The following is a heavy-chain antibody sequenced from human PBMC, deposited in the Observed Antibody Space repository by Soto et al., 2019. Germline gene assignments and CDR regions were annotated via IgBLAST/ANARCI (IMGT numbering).Heavy chain of an antibody. CDR1: GFTFVKYA. D-gene: IGHD1-26*01. CDR3: TKGQTSGSYFQNWFDP. J-gene: IGHJ5*02. V-gene: IGHV3-23*01. CDR2: IRGSGDST. Sequence: EVQLLESGGGLVQPGGSLRVSCTASGFTFVKYAMSWVRQAPGKGLEWVSAIRGSGDSTYYVDSVKGRFTISRDNSKNTVYLQMNSLRAEDTAVYYCTKGQTSGSYFQNWFDPWGQGTLVTVSS.